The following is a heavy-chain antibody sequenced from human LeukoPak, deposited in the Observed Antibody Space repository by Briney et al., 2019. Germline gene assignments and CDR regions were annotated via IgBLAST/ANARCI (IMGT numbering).Heavy chain of an antibody. J-gene: IGHJ4*02. D-gene: IGHD6-13*01. CDR1: GGSISSGGYY. Sequence: PSQTLSLTCTVSGGSISSGGYYWSWIRQHPGQGLEWIGYIYYSGSTYYNPSLKSRVTISVDTSKNQFSLKLSSVTAADTAVYYCARGWGYSSSWYYFDYWGQGTLVTVSS. CDR2: IYYSGST. CDR3: ARGWGYSSSWYYFDY. V-gene: IGHV4-31*03.